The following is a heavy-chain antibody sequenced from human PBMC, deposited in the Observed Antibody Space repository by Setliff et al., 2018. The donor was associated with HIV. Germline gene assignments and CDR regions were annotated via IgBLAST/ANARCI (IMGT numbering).Heavy chain of an antibody. Sequence: SETLSLTCTVSGGSISSHYWSWIRQAPGKGLEWNGTMYFRGNARNSPSLKSRVTILVDTSKNQFSLKLSSVTAADTAVYYCARGSIVVVVAAIPRAFDYWGQGTLVTVSS. D-gene: IGHD2-15*01. CDR3: ARGSIVVVVAAIPRAFDY. V-gene: IGHV4-59*11. CDR1: GGSISSHY. J-gene: IGHJ4*02. CDR2: MYFRGNA.